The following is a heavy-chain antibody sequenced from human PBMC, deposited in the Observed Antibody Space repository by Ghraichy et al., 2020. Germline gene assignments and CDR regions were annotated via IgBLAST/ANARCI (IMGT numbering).Heavy chain of an antibody. V-gene: IGHV3-23*01. J-gene: IGHJ5*02. D-gene: IGHD4-17*01. CDR3: AKAPYGDFVDWFDP. Sequence: GGSLRLSCAASGFTFRSYAMNWVRQAPGKGLDWVSAISGSGDSTYYADSVKGRFTISRDNSKNTLYLQMNSLRAGDTAVYYCAKAPYGDFVDWFDPWCQRSLVTVSS. CDR1: GFTFRSYA. CDR2: ISGSGDST.